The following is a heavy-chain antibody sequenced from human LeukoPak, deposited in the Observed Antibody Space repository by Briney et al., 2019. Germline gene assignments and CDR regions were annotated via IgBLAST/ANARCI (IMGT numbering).Heavy chain of an antibody. Sequence: QAGGSLRLSCAASGFNFSAYWMSWVRQAPGEGLEWVANIKEDGSEKHYVDSVRGRFGVSRDKAKNSLYLQMSSLRADDTAVYYCGSGSTWLPRGQGTLVTVSS. CDR2: IKEDGSEK. CDR1: GFNFSAYW. V-gene: IGHV3-7*01. D-gene: IGHD6-13*01. CDR3: GSGSTWLP. J-gene: IGHJ4*02.